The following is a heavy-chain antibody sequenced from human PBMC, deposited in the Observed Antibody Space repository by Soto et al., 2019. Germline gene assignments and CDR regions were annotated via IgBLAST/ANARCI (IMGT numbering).Heavy chain of an antibody. D-gene: IGHD2-2*01. CDR3: ARDTKPIDY. J-gene: IGHJ4*02. CDR2: IYHSGST. Sequence: SETLSLTCAVSGYSISSGYYWGWIRQPPGKGLEWIGSIYHSGSTYYNPSLKSRVTISVDTSKNQLSLKLSSVTAADTAVYYCARDTKPIDYWGQGTLVTVSS. CDR1: GYSISSGYY. V-gene: IGHV4-38-2*02.